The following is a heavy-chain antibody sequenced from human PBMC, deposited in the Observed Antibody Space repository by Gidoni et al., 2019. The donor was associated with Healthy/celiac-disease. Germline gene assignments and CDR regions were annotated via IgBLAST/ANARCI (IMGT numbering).Heavy chain of an antibody. V-gene: IGHV5-51*01. D-gene: IGHD6-19*01. CDR2: IYPGDSDT. Sequence: EAQPVQSGAEVTRPGQSLKISCKGSGYSFTSYWIGWVRQMPGKGLEWMGIIYPGDSDTRYSPSFQGQVTISADKSISTAYLQWSSLKASDTAMYYCARHAVAGVSEDWFDPWGQGTLVTVSS. J-gene: IGHJ5*02. CDR1: GYSFTSYW. CDR3: ARHAVAGVSEDWFDP.